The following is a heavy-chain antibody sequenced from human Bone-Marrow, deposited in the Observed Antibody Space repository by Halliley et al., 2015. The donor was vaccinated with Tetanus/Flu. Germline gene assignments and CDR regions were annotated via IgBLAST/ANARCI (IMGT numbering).Heavy chain of an antibody. Sequence: KGLEWIAYIHSSGSTNYSPSLKSRVTISMDTSKNQFSLNLTSVTTADTAVYYCARGPTSSWFDPWGQGTLATVSS. V-gene: IGHV4-59*01. D-gene: IGHD6-13*01. CDR2: IHSSGST. CDR3: ARGPTSSWFDP. J-gene: IGHJ5*02.